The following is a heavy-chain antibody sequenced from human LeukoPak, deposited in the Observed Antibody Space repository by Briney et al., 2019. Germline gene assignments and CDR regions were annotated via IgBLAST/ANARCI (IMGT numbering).Heavy chain of an antibody. V-gene: IGHV5-51*01. CDR1: GYTFAKYW. CDR3: ARHMYYDSSGYGDY. CDR2: IYPGDSDT. Sequence: GASLKIPCQASGYTFAKYWIGWVRQMPGKGLEWMGIIYPGDSDTKYGPSFQGQVTISADKSINTAYLQWSRLKASDTAIYYCARHMYYDSSGYGDYWGQGTLVTVSS. J-gene: IGHJ4*02. D-gene: IGHD3-22*01.